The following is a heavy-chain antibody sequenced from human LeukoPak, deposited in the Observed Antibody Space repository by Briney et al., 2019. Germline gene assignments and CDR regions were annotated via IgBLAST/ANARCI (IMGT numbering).Heavy chain of an antibody. CDR2: IYTSGST. CDR1: GGSISSYY. D-gene: IGHD2-2*01. V-gene: IGHV4-4*07. J-gene: IGHJ4*02. CDR3: ARGYCSSTSCVYYFDY. Sequence: SETLSLTCTVSGGSISSYYWSWIRQPAGKGLEWIGRIYTSGSTNYNPSLKSRVTMSVDTSKDQFSLKLSSVTAADTAVYYCARGYCSSTSCVYYFDYWGQGTLVTVSS.